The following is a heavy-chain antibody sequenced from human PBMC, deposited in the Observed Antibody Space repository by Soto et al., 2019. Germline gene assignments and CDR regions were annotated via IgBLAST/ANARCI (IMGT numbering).Heavy chain of an antibody. CDR1: GYTFTSYA. J-gene: IGHJ4*02. V-gene: IGHV1-3*01. CDR3: ARAPLYEGYFDY. D-gene: IGHD3-16*01. CDR2: INAGNGNT. Sequence: ASVKVSCKASGYTFTSYAMHWVRQAPGQRLEWMGWINAGNGNTKYSQKFQGRVTITRDTSASTAYMELSSLRSEDTAVYYCARAPLYEGYFDYWGQGTQVTVSS.